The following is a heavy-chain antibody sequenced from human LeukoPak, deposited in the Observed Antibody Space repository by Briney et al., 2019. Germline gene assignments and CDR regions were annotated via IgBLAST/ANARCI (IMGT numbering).Heavy chain of an antibody. CDR1: GYTFTGYY. V-gene: IGHV1-2*02. CDR2: INPNSGGT. CDR3: ARVEGSGSYCDY. D-gene: IGHD3-10*01. Sequence: EASVKVSCKASGYTFTGYYMHWVRQAPGQGLEWMGWINPNSGGTNYAQKFQGRVTMTRDTSISTAYMELSRLRSDDTAVYYCARVEGSGSYCDYWGQGTLVTVSS. J-gene: IGHJ4*02.